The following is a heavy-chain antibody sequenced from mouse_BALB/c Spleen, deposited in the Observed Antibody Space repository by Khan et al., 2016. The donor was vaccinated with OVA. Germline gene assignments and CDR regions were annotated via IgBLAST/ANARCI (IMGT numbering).Heavy chain of an antibody. CDR1: GFTFSDYG. J-gene: IGHJ3*01. Sequence: EVELVESGGGLVQPGGSRKLSCAASGFTFSDYGMAWVRQAPGKGPEWLSFISSLAYNFYYADTVTGRFTISRENAKYTLYLEMSSLRSEDTAMYYCARGGKGGFAYWGQGTLVTVSA. CDR3: ARGGKGGFAY. CDR2: ISSLAYNF. V-gene: IGHV5-15*02.